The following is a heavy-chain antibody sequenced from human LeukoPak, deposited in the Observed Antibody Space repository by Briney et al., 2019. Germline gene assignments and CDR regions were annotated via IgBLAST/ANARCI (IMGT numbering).Heavy chain of an antibody. V-gene: IGHV3-30*18. CDR3: AKVAGLRNRDYYYYYGMDV. J-gene: IGHJ6*02. Sequence: PGRSLRLSCAASGFTFSSYGMHWVRQAPGKGLEWVAVISYDGSNKHYADSVKGRFTISRDNSKNTLYLQMNSLRAEDTAVYYCAKVAGLRNRDYYYYYGMDVWGQGTTVTVSS. CDR2: ISYDGSNK. D-gene: IGHD5-12*01. CDR1: GFTFSSYG.